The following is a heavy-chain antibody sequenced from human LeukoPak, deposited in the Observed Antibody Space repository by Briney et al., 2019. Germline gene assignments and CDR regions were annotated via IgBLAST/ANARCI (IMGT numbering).Heavy chain of an antibody. CDR3: ASSQWFGDAFDI. Sequence: PSETLSLTCTVSGGSISSGGYYWSWIRQHPGKGLEWIGYIYYSGSTYYNPSLKSRVTISVDTPKNQFSLKLSSVTAADTAVYYCASSQWFGDAFDIWGQGTMVTVSS. V-gene: IGHV4-31*03. D-gene: IGHD3-10*01. CDR2: IYYSGST. CDR1: GGSISSGGYY. J-gene: IGHJ3*02.